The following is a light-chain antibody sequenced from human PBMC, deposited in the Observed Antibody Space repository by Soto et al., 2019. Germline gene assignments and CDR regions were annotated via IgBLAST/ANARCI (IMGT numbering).Light chain of an antibody. CDR3: MQTLQTPYT. J-gene: IGKJ2*01. V-gene: IGKV2-28*01. CDR1: QSLLYGAGYMY. Sequence: DIVMTQSPLSLPVTPGEPASISCRSSQSLLYGAGYMYVDWYLQKPGQPPQLLILLGSNRASGVPDRFSGSVSGTDFTLKISRVETEDVGVYYCMQTLQTPYTFGQGTKLEIK. CDR2: LGS.